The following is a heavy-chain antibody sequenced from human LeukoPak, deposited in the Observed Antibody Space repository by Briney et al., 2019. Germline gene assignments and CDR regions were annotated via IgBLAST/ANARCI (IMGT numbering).Heavy chain of an antibody. CDR1: GFTFRSYW. CDR3: ALGYYDSSGYYPSSY. Sequence: SGGSLRLSCAASGFTFRSYWMHWVRQAPGKGLVWVSRISTDGSSTKYADFVEGRFTISRDNAKNTLYLQMNSLRAEDTAVYYCALGYYDSSGYYPSSYWGQGTLVTVSS. CDR2: ISTDGSST. D-gene: IGHD3-22*01. V-gene: IGHV3-74*01. J-gene: IGHJ4*02.